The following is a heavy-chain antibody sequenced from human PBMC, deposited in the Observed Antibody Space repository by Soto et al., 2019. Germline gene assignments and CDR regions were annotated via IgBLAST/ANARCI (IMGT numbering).Heavy chain of an antibody. V-gene: IGHV3-53*01. D-gene: IGHD3-10*01. CDR2: IYSDGST. J-gene: IGHJ6*02. Sequence: PGGSLRLSCAASGFTVSSNYMSWVRQAPGKGLEWVSVIYSDGSTYYADSVKGRFTISRDNSKNMLYLQMNSLRAEDTAVYYCARDSYGSSGYYGLDVWGQGNTVTVSS. CDR1: GFTVSSNY. CDR3: ARDSYGSSGYYGLDV.